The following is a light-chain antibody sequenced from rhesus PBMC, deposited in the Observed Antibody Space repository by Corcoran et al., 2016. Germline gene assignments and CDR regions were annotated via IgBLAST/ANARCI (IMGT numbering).Light chain of an antibody. CDR3: SSYAGSNTYI. CDR2: GVS. J-gene: IGLJ1*01. V-gene: IGLV2-32*02. CDR1: SSDIGGYNY. Sequence: QAALTQPRSVSGSPGQSVTISCTGTSSDIGGYNYVSWYQQHPVTAPKLMIYGVSKGPSGVSDRFSGTKSANTASLPISGLQAEDETDYYCSSYAGSNTYIFGAGTRLTVL.